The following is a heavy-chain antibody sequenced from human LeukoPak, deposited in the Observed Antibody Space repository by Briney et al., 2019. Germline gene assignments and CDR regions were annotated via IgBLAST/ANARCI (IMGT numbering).Heavy chain of an antibody. CDR2: INPSGGST. Sequence: ASVKVSCKASGYTFTSYYMHWVRQAPGQGLEWMGIINPSGGSTSYAQKSQGRVTMTRDTSTSTVYMELSSLRSEDTAVYYCARDPPINYYDSSGFDYWGQGTLVTVSS. D-gene: IGHD3-22*01. CDR3: ARDPPINYYDSSGFDY. V-gene: IGHV1-46*01. CDR1: GYTFTSYY. J-gene: IGHJ4*02.